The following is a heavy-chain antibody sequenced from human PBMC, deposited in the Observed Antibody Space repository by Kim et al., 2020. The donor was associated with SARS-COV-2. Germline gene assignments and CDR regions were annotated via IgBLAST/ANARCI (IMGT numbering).Heavy chain of an antibody. Sequence: SETLSLICTVSGGSISGYFWSWIRQPPGKELEWIGYIYYTGSNTNYNPSLESRVIISVDTSKNQFSLHLKSVTAADTAVYYCARDKLNWDGSGSHDAFDIWGQGTMVTVSS. CDR1: GGSISGYF. J-gene: IGHJ3*02. V-gene: IGHV4-59*01. CDR3: ARDKLNWDGSGSHDAFDI. D-gene: IGHD3-10*01. CDR2: IYYTGSNT.